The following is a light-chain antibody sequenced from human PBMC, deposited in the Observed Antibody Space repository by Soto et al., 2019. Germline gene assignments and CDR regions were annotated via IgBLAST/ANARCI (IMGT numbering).Light chain of an antibody. CDR3: QQRSNWPPT. J-gene: IGKJ4*01. Sequence: EVVLTQSPATLSLSPGERATLSCRASQSVSNYLAWYQQKTGQAPRLLIYDASNRATGIPARFSGSGSGTDSTLTVSSLEPEDFAVYYCQQRSNWPPTFGGGTKVEI. CDR1: QSVSNY. V-gene: IGKV3-11*01. CDR2: DAS.